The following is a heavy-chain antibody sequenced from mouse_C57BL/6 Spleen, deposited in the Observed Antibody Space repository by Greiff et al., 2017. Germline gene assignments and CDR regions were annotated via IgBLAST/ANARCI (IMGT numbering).Heavy chain of an antibody. CDR1: GYTFTSYW. Sequence: QVQLQQPGAELVKPGASVKLSCKASGYTFTSYWMQWVKQRPGQGLEWIGEIDPSDSYTNYNQKFKGKATLTVNTSSSTAYMQLSSLTYEDSAVYYCTRSVGPFDVWGTVTTVTVAS. CDR2: IDPSDSYT. CDR3: TRSVGPFDV. V-gene: IGHV1-50*01. J-gene: IGHJ1*03.